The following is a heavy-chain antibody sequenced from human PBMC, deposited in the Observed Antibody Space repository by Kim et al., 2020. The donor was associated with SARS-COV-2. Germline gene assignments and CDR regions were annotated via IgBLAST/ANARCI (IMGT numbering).Heavy chain of an antibody. V-gene: IGHV3-7*01. Sequence: GGSLRLSCAASGFTFSSYWMSWVRQAPGKGLEWVANIKQDGSEKYYVDSVKGRFTISRDNAKNSLYLQMNSLRAEDTAVYYCARDAPSSRGAEMATNHLGGAFDYWGQGTLVTVSS. CDR1: GFTFSSYW. D-gene: IGHD1-26*01. CDR3: ARDAPSSRGAEMATNHLGGAFDY. CDR2: IKQDGSEK. J-gene: IGHJ4*02.